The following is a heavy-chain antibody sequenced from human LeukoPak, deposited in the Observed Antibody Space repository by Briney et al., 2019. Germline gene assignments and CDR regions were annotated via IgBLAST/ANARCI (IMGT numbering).Heavy chain of an antibody. CDR3: ARVESSGYSYGPDY. V-gene: IGHV3-7*01. D-gene: IGHD5-18*01. Sequence: GGSLRLSCAASGFTFSTYWMSWVRQAPGKGLEWVANIKQDGSEKYYVDSVKGRFTISRDNAKNSLYPQMNSLRAEDTAVYYCARVESSGYSYGPDYWGQGTLVTVSS. CDR1: GFTFSTYW. CDR2: IKQDGSEK. J-gene: IGHJ4*02.